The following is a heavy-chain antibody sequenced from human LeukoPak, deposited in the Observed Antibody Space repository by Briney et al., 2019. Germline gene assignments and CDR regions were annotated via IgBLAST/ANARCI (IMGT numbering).Heavy chain of an antibody. Sequence: GGSLRLSCAASGFTVSSNYMSWVRQAPGKGLEWVSVIYSGGSTYYADSVKGRFTISRDNSKNTLYLQMNSLRAEDTAVYYCAKDSSGWSHIYMDVWGKGTTVTVSS. D-gene: IGHD6-19*01. J-gene: IGHJ6*03. CDR2: IYSGGST. CDR3: AKDSSGWSHIYMDV. V-gene: IGHV3-53*01. CDR1: GFTVSSNY.